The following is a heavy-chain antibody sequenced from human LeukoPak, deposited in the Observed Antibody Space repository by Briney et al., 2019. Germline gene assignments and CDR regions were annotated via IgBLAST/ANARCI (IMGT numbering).Heavy chain of an antibody. Sequence: GASVKVSCKASGGTFISYAISWVRQAPGQGLEWMGRIIPIFGTANYAQKFQGRVTITTDESTSTAYMELSSLRSEDTAVYYCARGRGGGDYEAVDAFDIWGQGTMVTVSS. CDR2: IIPIFGTA. D-gene: IGHD4-17*01. CDR3: ARGRGGGDYEAVDAFDI. CDR1: GGTFISYA. J-gene: IGHJ3*02. V-gene: IGHV1-69*05.